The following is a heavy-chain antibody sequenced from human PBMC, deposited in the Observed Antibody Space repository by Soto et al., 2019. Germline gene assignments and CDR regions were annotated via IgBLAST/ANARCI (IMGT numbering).Heavy chain of an antibody. V-gene: IGHV1-2*02. D-gene: IGHD3-22*01. J-gene: IGHJ4*02. CDR1: GYTFSAYY. Sequence: ASVKVSCKISGYTFSAYYMHWVRQAPGQGLEWMGWINPKSGGTLYAQKFQGRVTMTRDTSISTAYMELSRLRSDDTAVYYCARGGTFAYDTSGYSVYWGQGTLVTVSS. CDR3: ARGGTFAYDTSGYSVY. CDR2: INPKSGGT.